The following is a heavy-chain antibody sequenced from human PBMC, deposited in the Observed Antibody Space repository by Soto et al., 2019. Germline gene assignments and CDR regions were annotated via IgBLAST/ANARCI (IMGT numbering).Heavy chain of an antibody. V-gene: IGHV1-58*01. CDR1: GFTFTSSA. J-gene: IGHJ6*02. Sequence: EASVKVSCKASGFTFTSSAVQWVRQARGQRLEWIGWIVVGSGNTNYAQKFQERVTITRDMSTSTAYMELSSLRSEETAVYYCAAGGIAAAGPYYYYYGMDVWGQGTTVTVSS. CDR3: AAGGIAAAGPYYYYYGMDV. CDR2: IVVGSGNT. D-gene: IGHD6-13*01.